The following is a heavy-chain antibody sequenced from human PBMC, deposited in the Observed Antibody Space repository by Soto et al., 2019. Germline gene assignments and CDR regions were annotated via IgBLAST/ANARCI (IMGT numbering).Heavy chain of an antibody. V-gene: IGHV4-4*02. J-gene: IGHJ4*02. CDR2: MYYSGKT. CDR3: ASHRGATYGPYDY. Sequence: QVQLQESGPGLVRPSETLSLTCVVSGDSIKSTHWWSWVRQTPRKGLEGIGEMYYSGKTIYNPSLERRLTISIDESRNQFSLKMTSVTAADTAVYYCASHRGATYGPYDYWGRGIMVAVSS. D-gene: IGHD5-18*01. CDR1: GDSIKSTHW.